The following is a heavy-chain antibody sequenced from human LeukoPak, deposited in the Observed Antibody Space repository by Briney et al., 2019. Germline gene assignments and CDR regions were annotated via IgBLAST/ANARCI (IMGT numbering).Heavy chain of an antibody. CDR3: ARGAADSSGYYVDY. D-gene: IGHD3-22*01. CDR1: GFTFSSYS. V-gene: IGHV3-21*01. Sequence: GGSLRLSCAASGFTFSSYSMNWVRQAPGKGLEWVSSISSSSSYIYYADSVKGRFTISRDNAENSLYLQMNSLRAEDTAVYYCARGAADSSGYYVDYWGQGTLVTVSS. J-gene: IGHJ4*02. CDR2: ISSSSSYI.